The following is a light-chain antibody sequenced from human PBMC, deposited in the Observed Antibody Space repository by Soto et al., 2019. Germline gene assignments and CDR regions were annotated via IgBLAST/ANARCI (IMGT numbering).Light chain of an antibody. J-gene: IGKJ4*01. CDR3: QQLNSYPLT. CDR1: QGISSY. Sequence: IQLTQSPSSLSASVGDRVTITCRASQGISSYLAWYQQKPGKAPKLLIYAASTLQSGVPSRFSVSGSGTDFTLTISSLQPEDCATYYCQQLNSYPLTFGGGTKVEIK. V-gene: IGKV1-9*01. CDR2: AAS.